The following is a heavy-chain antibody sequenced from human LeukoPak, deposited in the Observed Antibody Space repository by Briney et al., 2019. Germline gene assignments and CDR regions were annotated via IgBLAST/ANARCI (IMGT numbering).Heavy chain of an antibody. J-gene: IGHJ5*02. CDR2: IIPAFRTT. V-gene: IGHV1-69*05. Sequence: SVKVSCKASGGAFSTFSFTWVRQAPGQGLEWLGGIIPAFRTTHYAQKLQGRVTISTDESSRTVYITLTSLIYEDTAIYYCARGSGEDWFDPWGQGTLVTVSS. CDR1: GGAFSTFS. CDR3: ARGSGEDWFDP.